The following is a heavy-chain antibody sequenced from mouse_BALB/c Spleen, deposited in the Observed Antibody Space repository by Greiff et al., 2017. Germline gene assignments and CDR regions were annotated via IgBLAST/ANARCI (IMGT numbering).Heavy chain of an antibody. J-gene: IGHJ3*01. Sequence: DVKLVESGAELVRSGASVKLSCTASGFNIKDYYMHWVKQRPEQGLEWIGWIDPENGNTIYDPKFQGKASITADTSSNTAYLQLSSLTSEDTAVYYCASLDRFAYWGQGTLVTVSA. CDR1: GFNIKDYY. CDR3: ASLDRFAY. CDR2: IDPENGNT. D-gene: IGHD6-2*01. V-gene: IGHV14-1*02.